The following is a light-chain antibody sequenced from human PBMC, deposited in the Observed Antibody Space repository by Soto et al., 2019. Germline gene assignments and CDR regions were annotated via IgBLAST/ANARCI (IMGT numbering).Light chain of an antibody. V-gene: IGLV2-14*03. CDR2: DVS. CDR3: SSYTSSNTYV. J-gene: IGLJ1*01. CDR1: ISDVSGYNF. Sequence: QSALTQPASVSGSPGQSITISCTGTISDVSGYNFVSWYQQYPGEAPKLMIYDVSNRPSGVSNRFSGSKSGNTASLTISALQAEDDADYYCSSYTSSNTYVFGTGTKLTVL.